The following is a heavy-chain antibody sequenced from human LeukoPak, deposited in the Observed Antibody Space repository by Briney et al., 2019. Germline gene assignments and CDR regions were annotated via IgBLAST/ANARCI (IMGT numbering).Heavy chain of an antibody. CDR3: ARATYNWNDVPFDY. Sequence: PSETLSLTCTVSGGSISSSSYYWGWIRQPPGKGLEWIGSIYYSGSTNYNPSLKGRVTISVDTSKNQFSLKLSSVTAADTAVYYCARATYNWNDVPFDYWGQGTLVTVSS. D-gene: IGHD1-20*01. J-gene: IGHJ4*02. CDR2: IYYSGST. V-gene: IGHV4-39*07. CDR1: GGSISSSSYY.